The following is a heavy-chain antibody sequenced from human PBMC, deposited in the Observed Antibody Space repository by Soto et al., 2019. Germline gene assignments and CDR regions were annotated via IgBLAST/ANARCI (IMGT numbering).Heavy chain of an antibody. J-gene: IGHJ4*02. Sequence: EVPLLESGGGLVQPGGSLRLSCVGSGIEFSNYAMSWVRQAPGKGLEWVSIVSASGRSRYHADSVKGRFTISRDNSKNTLYLHMSNLRAEDTAVYYCAKDGNWLGVYYDVWGQGTPVTVSS. CDR3: AKDGNWLGVYYDV. V-gene: IGHV3-23*01. CDR2: VSASGRSR. CDR1: GIEFSNYA. D-gene: IGHD3-16*01.